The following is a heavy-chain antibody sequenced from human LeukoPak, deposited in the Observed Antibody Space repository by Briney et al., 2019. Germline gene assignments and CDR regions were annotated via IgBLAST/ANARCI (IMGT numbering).Heavy chain of an antibody. J-gene: IGHJ3*02. CDR1: GGSFSGYY. CDR2: INHSGST. V-gene: IGHV4-34*01. Sequence: SETLSLTCAVYGGSFSGYYWSWIRQPPGKGLERIGEINHSGSTNYNPSLKSRVTISVDTSKNQFSLKLSSVTAADTAVYYCAREGTYSGYDSDAFDIWGQGTMVTVSS. CDR3: AREGTYSGYDSDAFDI. D-gene: IGHD5-12*01.